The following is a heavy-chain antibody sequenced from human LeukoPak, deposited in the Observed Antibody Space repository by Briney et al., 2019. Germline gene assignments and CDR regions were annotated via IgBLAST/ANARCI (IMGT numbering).Heavy chain of an antibody. Sequence: GGSLRLSCAASGFTFSSAAMHWVRQGPGKGLEWVAYIAHHGNNKYYADSVKGRFTISRDNSKRTLYLQMNSLRADDTAVYYCAKDGSWSCTDWGQGALVTVSS. CDR1: GFTFSSAA. D-gene: IGHD2-8*02. CDR2: IAHHGNNK. CDR3: AKDGSWSCTD. J-gene: IGHJ4*02. V-gene: IGHV3-30*02.